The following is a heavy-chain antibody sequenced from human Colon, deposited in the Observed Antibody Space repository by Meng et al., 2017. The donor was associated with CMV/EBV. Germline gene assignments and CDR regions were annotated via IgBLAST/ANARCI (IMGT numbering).Heavy chain of an antibody. J-gene: IGHJ4*02. CDR2: VHSSGSME. CDR3: VMLPPGF. V-gene: IGHV3-74*03. D-gene: IGHD3-10*01. CDR1: GSTPSTFW. Sequence: VQMVGSGGALVQPWGSLRLSCAVSGSTPSTFWLDWVRQVPGKGPVWVSRVHSSGSMETYEDSVKGRFTASRDNTKNTFYLQMNSLRDEDTAVYYCVMLPPGFWGQGTLVTVSS.